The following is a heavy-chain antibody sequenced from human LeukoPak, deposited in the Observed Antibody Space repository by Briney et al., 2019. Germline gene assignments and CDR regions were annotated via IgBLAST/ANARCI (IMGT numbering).Heavy chain of an antibody. J-gene: IGHJ6*03. V-gene: IGHV4-59*01. D-gene: IGHD3-22*01. CDR2: IYYSGST. CDR1: GGSISSYY. Sequence: PSETLSLTCAVSGGSISSYYWSWIRQPPGKGLEWIGYIYYSGSTNYNPSLKSRVTISVDTSKNQFSLKLSSVTAADTAVYYCARAGDSSGYYYYYMDVWGKGPRSPSP. CDR3: ARAGDSSGYYYYYMDV.